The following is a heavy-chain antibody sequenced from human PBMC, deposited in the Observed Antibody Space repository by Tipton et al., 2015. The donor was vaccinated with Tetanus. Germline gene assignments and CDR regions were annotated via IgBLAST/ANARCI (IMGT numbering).Heavy chain of an antibody. CDR3: ARAISGSFSSADY. D-gene: IGHD1-26*01. V-gene: IGHV4-31*03. J-gene: IGHJ4*02. Sequence: TLSLTCTVSGGSIYSGGYYWTWIRQRPGKGLEWIGYIYYNHDTYYNPSLKSRITISLDTSKNQFFLQLNSVTAADTAVYFCARAISGSFSSADYWGQGTLVTVSS. CDR2: IYYNHDT. CDR1: GGSIYSGGYY.